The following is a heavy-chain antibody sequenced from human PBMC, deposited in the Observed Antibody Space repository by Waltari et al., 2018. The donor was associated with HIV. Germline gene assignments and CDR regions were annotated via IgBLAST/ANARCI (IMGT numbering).Heavy chain of an antibody. V-gene: IGHV3-21*01. CDR3: ARDRLGSGWPGSGMDV. CDR1: GFTFSSYS. Sequence: EVQLVESGGGLVKPGGSLRLSCAASGFTFSSYSMNWVRQAPGKGLEWVSSISSSSSYIYYADSVKGRFTISRDNAKNSLYLQMNSLRAEDTAVYYCARDRLGSGWPGSGMDVWGQGTTVTVSS. D-gene: IGHD6-19*01. CDR2: ISSSSSYI. J-gene: IGHJ6*02.